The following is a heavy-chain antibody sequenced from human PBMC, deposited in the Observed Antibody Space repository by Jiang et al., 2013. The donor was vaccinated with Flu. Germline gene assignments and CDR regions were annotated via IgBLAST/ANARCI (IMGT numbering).Heavy chain of an antibody. CDR3: AREGPAQNWFDP. Sequence: GPGLVKPSQTLSVSCSVSGGSISGGPYHWSWVRQPAGKGLEWIGRFYTTGSTNYNPSLKSRVTISADTSKNQFSLKLTSVTAADTAFYYCAREGPAQNWFDPWGQGNPGHRLL. V-gene: IGHV4-61*02. CDR1: GGSISGGPYH. J-gene: IGHJ5*02. CDR2: FYTTGST.